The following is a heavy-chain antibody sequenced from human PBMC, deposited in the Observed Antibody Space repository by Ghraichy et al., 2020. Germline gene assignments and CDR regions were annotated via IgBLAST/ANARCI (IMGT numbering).Heavy chain of an antibody. CDR1: GFTFSSYG. J-gene: IGHJ4*02. CDR3: AKDRDYYGSGSYLAVDY. V-gene: IGHV3-30*02. CDR2: IRYDGSNK. D-gene: IGHD3-10*01. Sequence: GGSLRLSCAASGFTFSSYGMHWVRQAPGKGLEWVAFIRYDGSNKYYADSVKGRFTISRDNSKNTLYLQMNSLRAEDTVVYYCAKDRDYYGSGSYLAVDYWGQGTLVTVSS.